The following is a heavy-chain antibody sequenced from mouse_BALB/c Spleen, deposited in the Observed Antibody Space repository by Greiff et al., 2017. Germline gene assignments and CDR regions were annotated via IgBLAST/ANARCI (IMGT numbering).Heavy chain of an antibody. J-gene: IGHJ4*01. CDR1: GYSFTGYY. CDR2: INPYNGAT. D-gene: IGHD1-1*01. Sequence: EVQRVESGPELVKPGASVKISCKASGYSFTGYYMHWVKQSHVKSLEWIGRINPYNGATSYNQNFKDKASLTVDKSSSTAYMELHSLTSEDSAVYYCARRVVPYAMDYWGQGTSVTVSS. CDR3: ARRVVPYAMDY. V-gene: IGHV1-31*01.